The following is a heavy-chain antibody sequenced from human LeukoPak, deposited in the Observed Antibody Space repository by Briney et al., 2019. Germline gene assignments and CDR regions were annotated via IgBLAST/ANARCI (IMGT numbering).Heavy chain of an antibody. Sequence: GGSLRLSCAASGFTFDDYAMHWVRQAPGKGLEWVSGISWNSGSIGYADSVKGRFTISRDNAKNSLYLQMNSLRAEDTALYYCAKDKGAAAGLFDYWGQGTLVTVSS. CDR3: AKDKGAAAGLFDY. J-gene: IGHJ4*02. V-gene: IGHV3-9*01. D-gene: IGHD6-13*01. CDR1: GFTFDDYA. CDR2: ISWNSGSI.